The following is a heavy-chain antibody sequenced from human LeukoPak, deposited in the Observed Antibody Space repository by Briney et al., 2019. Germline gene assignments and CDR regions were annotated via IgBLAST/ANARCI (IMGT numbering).Heavy chain of an antibody. Sequence: SETLSLTCTVSGGSVSSGSYYWSWIRQPPGKGLEWIGYIYYSGSTNYNPSLKSRVTISVDTSKNQFSLKLSSVTAADTAVYYCAREGGPEGVVPAAGYYYYGMDVWGQGTTVTVSS. CDR1: GGSVSSGSYY. CDR3: AREGGPEGVVPAAGYYYYGMDV. CDR2: IYYSGST. V-gene: IGHV4-61*01. J-gene: IGHJ6*02. D-gene: IGHD2-2*01.